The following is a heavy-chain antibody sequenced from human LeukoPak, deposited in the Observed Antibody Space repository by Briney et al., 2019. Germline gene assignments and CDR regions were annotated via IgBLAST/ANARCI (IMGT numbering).Heavy chain of an antibody. Sequence: PGGSLRLSCAASGFTFSSYGMHWVRQAPAKGLEWVAVISYDGTIKYYADSVKGRFTVSRDNSKNTLYLQVNSLRAEDTAVYYCANYGDRYYFDSWGQGTLVTVSS. D-gene: IGHD4-17*01. CDR2: ISYDGTIK. V-gene: IGHV3-30*18. CDR3: ANYGDRYYFDS. CDR1: GFTFSSYG. J-gene: IGHJ4*02.